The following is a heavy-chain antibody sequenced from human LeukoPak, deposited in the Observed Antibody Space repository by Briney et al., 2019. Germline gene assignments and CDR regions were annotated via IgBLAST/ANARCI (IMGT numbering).Heavy chain of an antibody. J-gene: IGHJ4*02. V-gene: IGHV3-48*02. CDR1: GFTFSSYS. CDR3: AKGWRGYRNGADD. CDR2: ISSSSSPI. D-gene: IGHD5-18*01. Sequence: GGSLRLSCAASGFTFSSYSMNWVRQAPGKGLEWVSYISSSSSPIYYADSVKGRFTVSRDNAKNSLYLQMNSLRDEDTAVYYCAKGWRGYRNGADDWGQGTLVTVSS.